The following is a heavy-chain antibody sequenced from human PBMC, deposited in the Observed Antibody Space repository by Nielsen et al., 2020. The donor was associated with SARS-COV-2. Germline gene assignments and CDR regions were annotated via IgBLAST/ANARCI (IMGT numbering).Heavy chain of an antibody. CDR1: GGSISSGDYY. CDR3: ARLVSNRYAIFDY. Sequence: SETLSLTCTVSGGSISSGDYYWSWIRQPPGKGLEWIGYIYYSGSTYYNPSLKSRVTISVDTSKNQFSLKLSSVTAADTAVYYCARLVSNRYAIFDYWGQGTLVTVSS. V-gene: IGHV4-30-4*01. CDR2: IYYSGST. D-gene: IGHD4-11*01. J-gene: IGHJ4*02.